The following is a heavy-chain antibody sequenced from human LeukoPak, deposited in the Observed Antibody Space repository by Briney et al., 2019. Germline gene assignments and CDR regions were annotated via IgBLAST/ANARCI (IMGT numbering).Heavy chain of an antibody. J-gene: IGHJ4*02. CDR2: IQYDGSNE. V-gene: IGHV3-30*12. CDR1: GFTFSSYG. D-gene: IGHD4-17*01. CDR3: ARTLSYGDYSWGDY. Sequence: QPGGSLRLSCAASGFTFSSYGMHWVRQAPGKGLEWVAYIQYDGSNEQYADSVKGRFSISRDSSKNILYLQMNSLRAEDTAVYYCARTLSYGDYSWGDYWGQGTLVTVSS.